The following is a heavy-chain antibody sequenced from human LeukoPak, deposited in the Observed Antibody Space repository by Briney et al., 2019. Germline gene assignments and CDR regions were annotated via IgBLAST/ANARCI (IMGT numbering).Heavy chain of an antibody. CDR2: IYSTGST. V-gene: IGHV4-4*07. CDR3: ARTRYYYNSRNYGAPYYFDY. J-gene: IGHJ4*02. Sequence: SETLSLTCTVSGGSISNYFWSWVRQPAGKGLEWIGRIYSTGSTYYNPSLKSRVTISVDTSKNQFSLKLSSVTAADTAVYYCARTRYYYNSRNYGAPYYFDYWGQGTLVTVSS. CDR1: GGSISNYF. D-gene: IGHD3-10*01.